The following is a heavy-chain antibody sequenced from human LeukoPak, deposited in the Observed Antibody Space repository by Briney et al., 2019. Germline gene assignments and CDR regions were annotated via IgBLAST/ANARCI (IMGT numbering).Heavy chain of an antibody. CDR1: GDSVSSYY. CDR2: IYYTGNI. D-gene: IGHD6-13*01. Sequence: SETLSLICTVSGDSVSSYYWSWIRQPPGKGLEWIAYIYYTGNINYNPSLKSRVTISVDTSENQFSLNLTSVTAADTAVYYCARAGSSWSFDYWGQGTLVTVSS. J-gene: IGHJ4*02. V-gene: IGHV4-59*02. CDR3: ARAGSSWSFDY.